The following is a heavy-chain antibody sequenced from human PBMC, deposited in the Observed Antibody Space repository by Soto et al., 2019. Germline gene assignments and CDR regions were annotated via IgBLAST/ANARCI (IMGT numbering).Heavy chain of an antibody. CDR3: AKGTVTYYFDY. J-gene: IGHJ4*02. V-gene: IGHV3-30*02. D-gene: IGHD4-4*01. Sequence: GGSLRLSCAVPGGIFHGYGMHWVRQAPGKGLEWVAIIRFDGSNEEYADSVKGRFTISRDNSKNTLYLQMNTLGAEDTAVYYCAKGTVTYYFDYWGQGTLVTISS. CDR1: GGIFHGYG. CDR2: IRFDGSNE.